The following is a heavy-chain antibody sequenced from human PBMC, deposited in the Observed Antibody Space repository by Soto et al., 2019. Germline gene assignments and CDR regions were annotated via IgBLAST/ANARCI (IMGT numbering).Heavy chain of an antibody. D-gene: IGHD2-8*01. CDR1: GYSFTDYH. J-gene: IGHJ6*04. Sequence: ASVKVSCKASGYSFTDYHIHWVRQAPGQGLEWLGRINPKSGGTSTAQKFQGWVTMTTDTSISTASMELTRLTSDDTAIYYCARGDSTDCSNGVCSFFYNHDMDVWGKGTTVTVSS. V-gene: IGHV1-2*04. CDR3: ARGDSTDCSNGVCSFFYNHDMDV. CDR2: INPKSGGT.